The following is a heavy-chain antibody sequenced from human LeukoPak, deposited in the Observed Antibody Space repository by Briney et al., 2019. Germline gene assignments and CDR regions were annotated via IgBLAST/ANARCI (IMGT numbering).Heavy chain of an antibody. D-gene: IGHD2-2*01. J-gene: IGHJ5*02. V-gene: IGHV1-24*01. CDR3: AIGYCSSTTCATFDP. Sequence: GASVKVSCKASGGTFSSYAISWVRQAPGQGLEWMGGFDPEDGETIYAQKFQGRVTMTEDTSTDTAYMELSSLRSEDTAIYYCAIGYCSSTTCATFDPWGQGTLVTVSS. CDR1: GGTFSSYA. CDR2: FDPEDGET.